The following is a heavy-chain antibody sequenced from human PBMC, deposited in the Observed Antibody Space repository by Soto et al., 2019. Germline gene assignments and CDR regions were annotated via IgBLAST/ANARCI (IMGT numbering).Heavy chain of an antibody. CDR3: ARRVDYAYNGSYWWFDP. CDR2: IIPIFGTA. J-gene: IGHJ5*02. Sequence: QVQLVQSGAEVKKPGSSVKVSCKASGGTFSSYAISWVRQAPGQGLEWMGGIIPIFGTANYAQKFQGRVTITADESTSTAYMELSSLRSEDTAVYYCARRVDYAYNGSYWWFDPWGQGTLVTVSS. CDR1: GGTFSSYA. V-gene: IGHV1-69*12. D-gene: IGHD1-26*01.